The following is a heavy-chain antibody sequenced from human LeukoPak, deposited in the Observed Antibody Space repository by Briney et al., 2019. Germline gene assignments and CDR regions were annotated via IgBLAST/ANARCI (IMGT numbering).Heavy chain of an antibody. J-gene: IGHJ4*02. V-gene: IGHV4-34*01. CDR1: GFTFSSYW. CDR2: IHHSGGT. CDR3: ARRASSSWYNRFFYFDL. D-gene: IGHD6-13*01. Sequence: GSLRLSCAASGFTFSSYWMNWIRQSPGKGLEWIGEIHHSGGTKYSPSLKSRVTISVDTPKNQISLKMISVTAADTAGYYCARRASSSWYNRFFYFDLWGQGTLVTVSS.